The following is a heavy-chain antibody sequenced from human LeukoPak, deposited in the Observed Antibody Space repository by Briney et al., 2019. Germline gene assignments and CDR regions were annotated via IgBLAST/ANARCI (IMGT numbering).Heavy chain of an antibody. CDR3: ARNPNPIGTSTTVTTFFGGY. CDR2: ISSSGGII. D-gene: IGHD4-17*01. Sequence: GGSLRLSCATSGFTFSDYHMNWIRQAPGKGLEWVSYISSSGGIIYYADSVKGRFTISRDNAKNSLYLQMNSLRAEDTAVYYCARNPNPIGTSTTVTTFFGGYWGQGTLVTVSS. V-gene: IGHV3-11*04. J-gene: IGHJ4*02. CDR1: GFTFSDYH.